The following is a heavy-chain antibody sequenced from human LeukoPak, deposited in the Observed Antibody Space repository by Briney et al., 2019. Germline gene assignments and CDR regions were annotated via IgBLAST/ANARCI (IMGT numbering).Heavy chain of an antibody. Sequence: GESLRLSCAASGFTFSSYSMNWVRQAPGRGLEWVSYITGSGSTMYYADSVKGRFTISRDNAKNSLYLQMNSLRDGDTAVYYCARRHQGVGYGFDIWGQGTMVTVSS. J-gene: IGHJ3*02. CDR1: GFTFSSYS. CDR2: ITGSGSTM. V-gene: IGHV3-48*02. CDR3: ARRHQGVGYGFDI. D-gene: IGHD5-18*01.